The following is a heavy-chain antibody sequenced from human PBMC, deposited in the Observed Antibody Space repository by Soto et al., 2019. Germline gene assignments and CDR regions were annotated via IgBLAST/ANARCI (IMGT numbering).Heavy chain of an antibody. CDR2: ISAYNGNT. J-gene: IGHJ6*02. Sequence: QVQLVQSGAEVKKPGAPVKVSCKASGYTFTSYGISWVRQAPGQGLEWMGWISAYNGNTNYAQKLQGRVTMTTDTSTSTAYMELRSLRSDDTAVYYCARVPTLHYYYYYGMDVWGQGTTVTVSS. CDR3: ARVPTLHYYYYYGMDV. CDR1: GYTFTSYG. D-gene: IGHD3-16*01. V-gene: IGHV1-18*01.